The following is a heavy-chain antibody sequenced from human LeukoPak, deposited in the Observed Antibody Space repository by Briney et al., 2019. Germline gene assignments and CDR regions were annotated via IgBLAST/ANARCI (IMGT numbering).Heavy chain of an antibody. D-gene: IGHD1-20*01. J-gene: IGHJ4*02. CDR3: ARRSITGTTAFLDY. V-gene: IGHV5-51*01. Sequence: GESLKISCKGSGYSFTTYWIGWVRQMPGKGLEGMGIIYPGDSDTRYSPSLQGQVTISADKSISTAYLQWSSLKASDTAMYYCARRSITGTTAFLDYWGQGTLVTVSS. CDR2: IYPGDSDT. CDR1: GYSFTTYW.